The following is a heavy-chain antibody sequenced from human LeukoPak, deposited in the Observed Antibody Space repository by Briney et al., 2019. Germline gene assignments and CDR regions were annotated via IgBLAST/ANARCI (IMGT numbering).Heavy chain of an antibody. D-gene: IGHD6-6*01. Sequence: MSGGSLRLSCAASRITFSNYTMNWFRQAPGKGLEWVSTISGSSSRIYYTESVKGRFTVSRDNAKNSLHLQMTGLRVDDTATYYCATGLVAHWGQGTLVTVSS. CDR3: ATGLVAH. V-gene: IGHV3-21*06. J-gene: IGHJ4*02. CDR2: ISGSSSRI. CDR1: RITFSNYT.